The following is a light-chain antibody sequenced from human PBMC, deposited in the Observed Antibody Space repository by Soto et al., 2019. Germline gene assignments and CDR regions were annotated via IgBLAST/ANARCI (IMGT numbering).Light chain of an antibody. J-gene: IGLJ1*01. Sequence: QSALTQPASVSGSPGQSITISCTGTSSDVGGYNYVSWSQQHPGKAPKLMIYDVTNRPSGVSNRFSGSKSGNTASLTISGLQAEDEADYYCSSYTGSSTYVFGTGTKLTVL. CDR2: DVT. CDR1: SSDVGGYNY. V-gene: IGLV2-14*01. CDR3: SSYTGSSTYV.